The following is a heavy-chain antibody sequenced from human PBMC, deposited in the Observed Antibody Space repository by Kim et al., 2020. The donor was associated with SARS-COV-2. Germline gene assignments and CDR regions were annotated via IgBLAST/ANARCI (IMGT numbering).Heavy chain of an antibody. CDR2: IYPGDSDT. CDR3: ARVSERGDQLLSVGMDV. CDR1: GYSFTSYW. D-gene: IGHD2-2*01. Sequence: GESLKISCKGSGYSFTSYWIGWVRQMPGKGLEWMGIIYPGDSDTRYSPSFQGQVTISADKSISTAYLQWSSLKASDTAMYYCARVSERGDQLLSVGMDVWGQGTTVTVSS. J-gene: IGHJ6*02. V-gene: IGHV5-51*01.